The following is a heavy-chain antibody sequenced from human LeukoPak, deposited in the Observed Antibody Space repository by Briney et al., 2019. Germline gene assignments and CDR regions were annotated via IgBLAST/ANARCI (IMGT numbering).Heavy chain of an antibody. V-gene: IGHV1-8*02. J-gene: IGHJ6*02. Sequence: ASVKVSCKASGYTFTSYAMHWVRQATGQGLEWMGWMSPNSGNTGYAQKFQGRVTMTRNTSISTAYMELSSLRSEDTAVYYCARVRAGYYYDSSGYPINYYYGMDVWGQGTTVTVSS. CDR3: ARVRAGYYYDSSGYPINYYYGMDV. CDR2: MSPNSGNT. D-gene: IGHD3-22*01. CDR1: GYTFTSYA.